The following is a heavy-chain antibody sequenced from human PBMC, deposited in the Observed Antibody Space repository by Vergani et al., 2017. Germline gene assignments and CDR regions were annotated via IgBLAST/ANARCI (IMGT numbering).Heavy chain of an antibody. CDR1: GGTFSSYA. CDR2: IIPILGTA. D-gene: IGHD2-2*01. Sequence: QVQLVQSGAEVKKPGSSVKVSCKASGGTFSSYAISWVRQAPGQGLEWMGRIIPILGTANYAQKFQGRVTITADESTSTAYMELSSLRSEDTAVYYCARAAGYCSSISCAYWFDPWGQGTLVTVSS. J-gene: IGHJ5*02. CDR3: ARAAGYCSSISCAYWFDP. V-gene: IGHV1-69*11.